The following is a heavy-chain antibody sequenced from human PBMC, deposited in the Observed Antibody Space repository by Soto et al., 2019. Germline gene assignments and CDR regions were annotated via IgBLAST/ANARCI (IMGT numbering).Heavy chain of an antibody. Sequence: GGSLRLSCAASGFTFSDYYMSWIRQAPGKGLEWVSYISSSGSTIYYADSVKGRFTISRDNAKNSLYLQMNSLRAEDTAVYYCARWELGYCSGGSCTGENDAFDIWGQGTMVTVSS. V-gene: IGHV3-11*01. CDR2: ISSSGSTI. J-gene: IGHJ3*02. D-gene: IGHD2-15*01. CDR3: ARWELGYCSGGSCTGENDAFDI. CDR1: GFTFSDYY.